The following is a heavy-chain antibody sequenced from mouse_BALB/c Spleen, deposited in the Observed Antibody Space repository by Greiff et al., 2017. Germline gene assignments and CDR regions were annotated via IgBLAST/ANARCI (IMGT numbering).Heavy chain of an antibody. J-gene: IGHJ3*01. V-gene: IGHV14-3*02. Sequence: VQLQKSGAELVKPGASVKLSCTASGFNIKDTYMHWVKQRPEQGLEWIGRIDPANGNTKYDPKFQGKATITADTSSNTAYLQLSSLTSEDTAVYYCASGGYGNLFAYWGQGTLVTVSA. CDR1: GFNIKDTY. CDR3: ASGGYGNLFAY. D-gene: IGHD2-1*01. CDR2: IDPANGNT.